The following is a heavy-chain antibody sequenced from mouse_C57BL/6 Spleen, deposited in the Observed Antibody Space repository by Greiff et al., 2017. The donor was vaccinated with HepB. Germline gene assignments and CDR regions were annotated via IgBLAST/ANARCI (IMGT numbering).Heavy chain of an antibody. V-gene: IGHV1-55*01. CDR1: GYTFTSYW. Sequence: QVQLQQPGAELVKPGASVKMSCKASGYTFTSYWITWVKQRPGQGLEWIGDIYPGSGSTNYNEKFKSKATLTVDTSSSTAYMQLSSLTSEDSAVYYCAQYYGSSYVWYFDVWGTGTTVTVSS. D-gene: IGHD1-1*01. CDR3: AQYYGSSYVWYFDV. J-gene: IGHJ1*03. CDR2: IYPGSGST.